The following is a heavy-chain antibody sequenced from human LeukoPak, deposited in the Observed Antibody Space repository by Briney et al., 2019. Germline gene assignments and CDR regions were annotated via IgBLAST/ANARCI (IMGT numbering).Heavy chain of an antibody. CDR1: GGSGSGGTYY. Sequence: SETLSLTCTVSGGSGSGGTYYWNWIRQPAGKGLEWIGRIDTSGNTNYNSSLKSRVTMSVDTSKNQFYLRLSSVTAADTAVYYCARTAAAPYYYYYYMDVWGKGTTVTVSS. CDR3: ARTAAAPYYYYYYMDV. D-gene: IGHD6-13*01. J-gene: IGHJ6*03. V-gene: IGHV4-61*10. CDR2: IDTSGNT.